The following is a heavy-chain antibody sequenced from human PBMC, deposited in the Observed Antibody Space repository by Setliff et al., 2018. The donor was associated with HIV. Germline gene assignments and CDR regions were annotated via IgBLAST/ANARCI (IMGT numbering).Heavy chain of an antibody. CDR1: GYIFTGFG. V-gene: IGHV1-18*01. J-gene: IGHJ4*02. CDR2: ISAYNGNR. Sequence: ASVKVSCKASGYIFTGFGLTWVRQAPGQGLEWMGWISAYNGNRNYAQKVQDGVTMTTDTSTRTAYMELRSLRSDDTAVYYCVRDESSYYDSSGYLVFDHWGQGTLVTVSS. CDR3: VRDESSYYDSSGYLVFDH. D-gene: IGHD3-22*01.